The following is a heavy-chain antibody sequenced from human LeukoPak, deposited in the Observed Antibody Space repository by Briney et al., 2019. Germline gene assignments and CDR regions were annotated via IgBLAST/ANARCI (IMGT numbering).Heavy chain of an antibody. Sequence: GGSLRLSCAASGFTFNDYYMSWIRQAPGKGLEWLSYINIGGTNTHYADSVKGRFTISRDNAKKSLYLEMNNLRAEDTAVYYYATEGAGFDAWGQGVVVTVSS. J-gene: IGHJ5*02. CDR2: INIGGTNT. CDR3: ATEGAGFDA. CDR1: GFTFNDYY. V-gene: IGHV3-11*01.